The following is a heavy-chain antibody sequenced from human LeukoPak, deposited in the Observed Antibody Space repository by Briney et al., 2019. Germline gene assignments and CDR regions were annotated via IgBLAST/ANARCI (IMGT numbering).Heavy chain of an antibody. Sequence: ASVKVSCKASGGTFSSYAISWVRQAPGQGLEWMGGIIPIFGTANYAQKFQGRVTITTDESTSTAYMELSSLRSEDTAVYYCARVRGELQPFDYWGQGTLVTVSS. CDR2: IIPIFGTA. CDR3: ARVRGELQPFDY. CDR1: GGTFSSYA. D-gene: IGHD1-26*01. J-gene: IGHJ4*02. V-gene: IGHV1-69*05.